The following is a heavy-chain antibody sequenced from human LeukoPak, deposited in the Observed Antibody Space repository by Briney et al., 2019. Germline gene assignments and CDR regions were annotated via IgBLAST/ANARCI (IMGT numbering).Heavy chain of an antibody. D-gene: IGHD3-22*01. CDR3: ASYRGVHYYDSSGYQKKRYYYYMDV. CDR2: IYYSGST. CDR1: GGSISSYY. J-gene: IGHJ6*03. V-gene: IGHV4-59*01. Sequence: ASETLSLTCTVSGGSISSYYWSWIRQPPGKGLEWIGYIYYSGSTNYNPSLKSRVTISVDTSKNQFSLKLSSVTAADTAVYYCASYRGVHYYDSSGYQKKRYYYYMDVWGKGTTVTVSS.